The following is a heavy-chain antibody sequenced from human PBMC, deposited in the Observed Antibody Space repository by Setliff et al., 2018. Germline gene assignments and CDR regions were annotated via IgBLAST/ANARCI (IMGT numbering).Heavy chain of an antibody. J-gene: IGHJ4*02. D-gene: IGHD2-2*01. CDR2: ISAYSGKA. Sequence: ASVKVSCKASGYTLSNSILSWVRQAPGQGLEWMGWISAYSGKAYYAQKLQDRATMTTDTSTGTAYLELRSLRSGDTAVYYCSRLVRYCTTTSCQRLSGDEYWGQGTLVTVSS. CDR3: SRLVRYCTTTSCQRLSGDEY. V-gene: IGHV1-18*01. CDR1: GYTLSNSI.